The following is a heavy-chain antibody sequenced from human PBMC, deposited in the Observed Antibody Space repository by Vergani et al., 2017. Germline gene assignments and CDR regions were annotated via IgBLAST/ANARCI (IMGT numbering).Heavy chain of an antibody. CDR1: GYTFTSYG. V-gene: IGHV1-18*01. CDR3: ARDPGTTVTREADY. D-gene: IGHD4-17*01. Sequence: QVQLVQSGAEVKKPGASVKVSCKASGYTFTSYGISWVRQAPGQGLEWMGWISAYNGKTNYEQKLQVRVTMTTETSTSTAYMELRSLRSDDTAVYYWARDPGTTVTREADYWDQGTLVTVSS. J-gene: IGHJ4*02. CDR2: ISAYNGKT.